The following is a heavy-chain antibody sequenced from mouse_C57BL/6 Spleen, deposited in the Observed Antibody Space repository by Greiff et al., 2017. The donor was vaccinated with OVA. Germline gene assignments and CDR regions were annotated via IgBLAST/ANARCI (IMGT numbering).Heavy chain of an antibody. D-gene: IGHD2-4*01. Sequence: EVKLQESGGDLVKPGGSLKLSCAASGFTFSSYGMSWVRQTPDKRLEWVATISSGGSYTYYPDSVKGRFTISRDNAKNTLYLQMSSLKSEDTAMYYCARDDYDGAYWGQGTLVTVSA. CDR2: ISSGGSYT. J-gene: IGHJ3*01. V-gene: IGHV5-6*01. CDR3: ARDDYDGAY. CDR1: GFTFSSYG.